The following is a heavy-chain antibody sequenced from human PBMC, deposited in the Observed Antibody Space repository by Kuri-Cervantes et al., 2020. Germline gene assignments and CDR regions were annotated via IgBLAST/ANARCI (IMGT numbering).Heavy chain of an antibody. V-gene: IGHV3-48*03. J-gene: IGHJ6*02. Sequence: GGSLRLSCAASGFTFSSYEMNWVRQAPGKGLEWVSYISSSGSTIYYADSVKGRFTISRDNAKNPLYLQMNSLRAEDTAVYYCARDQNYYHSGSYYYHYGVDVWGQGTTVTVSS. D-gene: IGHD3-22*01. CDR3: ARDQNYYHSGSYYYHYGVDV. CDR2: ISSSGSTI. CDR1: GFTFSSYE.